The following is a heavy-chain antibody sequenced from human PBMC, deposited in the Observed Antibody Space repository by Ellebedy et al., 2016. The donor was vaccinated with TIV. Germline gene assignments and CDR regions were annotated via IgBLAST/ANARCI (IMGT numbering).Heavy chain of an antibody. Sequence: PGGSLRLSCAASGLNVSIYRMNRVRQAPGKGLEWVANIKEDGSEKYYVDSVKDRFTISRDNAKRSVYLQMNSLRAEDTAVYYCARDRWYYSSLDVWGQGTTVIVSS. CDR2: IKEDGSEK. CDR1: GLNVSIYR. CDR3: ARDRWYYSSLDV. D-gene: IGHD5-24*01. J-gene: IGHJ6*02. V-gene: IGHV3-7*01.